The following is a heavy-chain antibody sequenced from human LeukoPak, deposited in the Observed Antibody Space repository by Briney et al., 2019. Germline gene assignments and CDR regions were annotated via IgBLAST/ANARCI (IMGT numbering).Heavy chain of an antibody. Sequence: ASVKVSCKASGYTFTSYGISWVRQAPGQGLEWMGWISAYNGNTNYAQKLQGRVTMTTDTSTSTAYMELRSLRSDDTAVYYCVRGSKGSYYDSSGYYFDYWGQGTLVTVSS. CDR3: VRGSKGSYYDSSGYYFDY. CDR1: GYTFTSYG. CDR2: ISAYNGNT. J-gene: IGHJ4*02. V-gene: IGHV1-18*01. D-gene: IGHD3-22*01.